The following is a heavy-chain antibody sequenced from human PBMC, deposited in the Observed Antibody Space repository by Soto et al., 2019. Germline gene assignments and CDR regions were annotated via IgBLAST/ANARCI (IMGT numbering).Heavy chain of an antibody. J-gene: IGHJ4*02. D-gene: IGHD3-10*01. Sequence: QVQLVESGGGVVQPGRSLRLSCAASGFTFNNYGMHWVRQAPGKGLEWVAVIWYDGGNKYYTDSVKGRFTISRDNSKNMLYLQMNSLRVEDTAVYYCAREGMVRGVIPDYWGQGTLVTVSS. V-gene: IGHV3-33*01. CDR3: AREGMVRGVIPDY. CDR1: GFTFNNYG. CDR2: IWYDGGNK.